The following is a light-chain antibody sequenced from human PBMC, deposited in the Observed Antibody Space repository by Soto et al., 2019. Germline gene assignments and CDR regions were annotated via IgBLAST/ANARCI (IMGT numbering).Light chain of an antibody. Sequence: QSVLTQPASVSGSLGQSTTISCIGSSDNIGSYNLVSWYQQKPGKAPKIIIFEGSKRPSGVSHRFSGSRSGNTASLTISGLQAEDEADYYCCSFAGTGTQYVFGTGTKLTVL. CDR3: CSFAGTGTQYV. CDR1: SDNIGSYNL. CDR2: EGS. J-gene: IGLJ1*01. V-gene: IGLV2-23*01.